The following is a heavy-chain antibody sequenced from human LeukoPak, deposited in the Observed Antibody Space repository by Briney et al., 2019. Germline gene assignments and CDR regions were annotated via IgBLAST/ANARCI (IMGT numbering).Heavy chain of an antibody. CDR3: AKGIQNYYDSSGYPY. Sequence: GGSLRLSCAASGFTFSSYAMSWVRQAPGKGLEWVSAISGSGGSTYYADSVKGRFTISRDNSKNTLYLQMNSLRAEDTAVYYCAKGIQNYYDSSGYPYWGQGTLVTVSS. J-gene: IGHJ4*02. D-gene: IGHD3-22*01. CDR1: GFTFSSYA. CDR2: ISGSGGST. V-gene: IGHV3-23*01.